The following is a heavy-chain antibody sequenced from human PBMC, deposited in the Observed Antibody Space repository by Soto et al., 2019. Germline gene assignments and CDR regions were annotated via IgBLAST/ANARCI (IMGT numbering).Heavy chain of an antibody. CDR2: IYHSGTT. D-gene: IGHD5-18*01. CDR3: ARDGGYNFGPRYYGMDV. CDR1: GVSITSGKW. V-gene: IGHV4-4*02. J-gene: IGHJ6*02. Sequence: QVHLQESGPGLVRPSGTLSLTCAVSGVSITSGKWWTWVRQPPGKGLEWIGEIYHSGTTNYNPSLKSRVTISIEKSKNQFSLKLTSVTAADTAVFYCARDGGYNFGPRYYGMDVWGQGTTVTVSS.